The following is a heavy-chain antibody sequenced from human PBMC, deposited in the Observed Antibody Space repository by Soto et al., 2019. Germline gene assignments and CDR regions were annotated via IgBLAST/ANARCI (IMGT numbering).Heavy chain of an antibody. J-gene: IGHJ3*02. D-gene: IGHD1-26*01. CDR3: ASRERVDAFDI. CDR2: IIPILGSA. CDR1: GGTFSSYA. V-gene: IGHV1-69*01. Sequence: QVQLVQSGAEVKKPGSSVKVSCKASGGTFSSYAISWVRQAPGQGLEWMGGIIPILGSANYAQKFQDRVTITEEESTSTTYMELSSLRSEDAAVYYCASRERVDAFDIWGQGTMVTVSS.